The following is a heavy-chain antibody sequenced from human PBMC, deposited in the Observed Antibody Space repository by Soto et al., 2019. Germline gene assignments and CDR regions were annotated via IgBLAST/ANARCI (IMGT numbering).Heavy chain of an antibody. J-gene: IGHJ6*02. CDR1: GGSISSSSYY. Sequence: QLQLQESGPGLVKPSETLSLTCTVSGGSISSSSYYWGWIRQPPGKGLEWIGSIYYSGRTYYNPSLKSRVTISVDTSKNQFSLKLSSVTAAYTAVYYCATRYSREPGDVWGQGTTVTVSS. V-gene: IGHV4-39*01. CDR3: ATRYSREPGDV. CDR2: IYYSGRT. D-gene: IGHD6-19*01.